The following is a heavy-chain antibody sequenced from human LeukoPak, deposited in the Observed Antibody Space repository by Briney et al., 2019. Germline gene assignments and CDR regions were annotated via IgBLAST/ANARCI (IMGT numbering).Heavy chain of an antibody. J-gene: IGHJ4*02. V-gene: IGHV3-23*01. D-gene: IGHD3-10*01. CDR2: ISGSGGDT. CDR1: GFTFSSYA. CDR3: AKDRVIRGVMGAGGY. Sequence: GGSLRLSCAASGFTFSSYAMSWVRQAPGKGLEWVSAISGSGGDTYYADSVKGRFTISRDNSKNTLYLQMNSLRAEDTAVYYCAKDRVIRGVMGAGGYWGQGTLVTVSS.